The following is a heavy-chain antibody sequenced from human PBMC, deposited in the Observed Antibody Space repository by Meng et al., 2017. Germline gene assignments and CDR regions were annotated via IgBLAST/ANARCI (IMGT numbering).Heavy chain of an antibody. CDR1: GYTFTGYY. J-gene: IGHJ4*02. CDR3: PSAIRADRTGYSSGWYVGGNDY. V-gene: IGHV1-2*02. CDR2: INPNSGGT. D-gene: IGHD6-19*01. Sequence: ASVKVSCKASGYTFTGYYMHWVRQAPGQGLEWMGWINPNSGGTNYARKFQGRATMTRDTSISTAYMELSRLRSHDTAVYYFPSAIRADRTGYSSGWYVGGNDYWGQGTLVTVSS.